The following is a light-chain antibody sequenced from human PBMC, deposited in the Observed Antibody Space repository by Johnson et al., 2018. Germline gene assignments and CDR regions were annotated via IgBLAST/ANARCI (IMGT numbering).Light chain of an antibody. J-gene: IGLJ1*01. CDR2: ENN. V-gene: IGLV1-51*02. Sequence: QSVLTQPPSVSAAPGQKVTISCSGSSSNIGNNYVSWYQQLPGTAPKFLIYENNNRPSGISDRFSGSKSGTSPTLVTTGLQTGDEADYYCGTLDSSLLAGNVFGTGTKVTVL. CDR3: GTLDSSLLAGNV. CDR1: SSNIGNNY.